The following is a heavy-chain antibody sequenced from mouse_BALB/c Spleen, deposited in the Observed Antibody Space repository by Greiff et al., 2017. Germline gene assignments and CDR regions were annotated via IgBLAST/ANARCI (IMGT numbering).Heavy chain of an antibody. D-gene: IGHD4-1*01. CDR1: GYTFTSYW. CDR3: TRSALTGTDD. J-gene: IGHJ2*01. Sequence: QVQLQQPGAELVRPGASVKLSCKASGYTFTSYWINWVKQRPGQGLEWIGNIYPSDSYTNYNQKFKDKATLTVDKSSSTAYMQLSSPTSEDSAVYYCTRSALTGTDDWGQGTTLTVSS. CDR2: IYPSDSYT. V-gene: IGHV1-69*02.